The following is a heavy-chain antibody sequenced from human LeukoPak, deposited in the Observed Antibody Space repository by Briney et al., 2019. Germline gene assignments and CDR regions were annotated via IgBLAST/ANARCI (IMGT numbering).Heavy chain of an antibody. Sequence: SSETLSLTCTISGDSTNTFFWSWIRQPPGKGLEWIGYIYYTGTTNYNPSLKSRVTISVDTSKNQFSLKVNSVTAADTGVYYCTSKSTDHGELRFDYWGQGTLVTVSS. CDR3: TSKSTDHGELRFDY. V-gene: IGHV4-59*01. CDR2: IYYTGTT. CDR1: GDSTNTFF. D-gene: IGHD4/OR15-4a*01. J-gene: IGHJ4*02.